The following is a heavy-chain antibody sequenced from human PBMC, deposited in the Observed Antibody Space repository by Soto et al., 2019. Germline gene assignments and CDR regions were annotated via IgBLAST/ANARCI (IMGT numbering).Heavy chain of an antibody. CDR2: IYYSGST. Sequence: SETLSLTCTVSGGSISSYYWSWIRQPPGKGLEWIGYIYYSGSTNYNPSLKSRVTISVDTSKNQFSLKLSSVTAADTAVYYCARDGDNWNDGGFDPLGEGTLVTVSS. CDR3: ARDGDNWNDGGFDP. D-gene: IGHD1-1*01. J-gene: IGHJ5*02. CDR1: GGSISSYY. V-gene: IGHV4-59*01.